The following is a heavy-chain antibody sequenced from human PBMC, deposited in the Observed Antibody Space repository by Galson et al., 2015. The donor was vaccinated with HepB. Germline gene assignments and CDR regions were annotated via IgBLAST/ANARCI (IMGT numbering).Heavy chain of an antibody. Sequence: SLRLSCAASGFTFSSYGMHWVRQAPGKGLEWVAVIWYDGSNKYYADSVKGRFTISRDNSKNTLYLQMNSLRAEDTAVYYCARAEGGVTTSYSLDYWGQGTLVTVSS. CDR1: GFTFSSYG. J-gene: IGHJ4*02. CDR3: ARAEGGVTTSYSLDY. D-gene: IGHD4-17*01. CDR2: IWYDGSNK. V-gene: IGHV3-33*01.